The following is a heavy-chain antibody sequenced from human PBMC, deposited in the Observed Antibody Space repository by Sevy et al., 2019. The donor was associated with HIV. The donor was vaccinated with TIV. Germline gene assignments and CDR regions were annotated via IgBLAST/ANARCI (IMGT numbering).Heavy chain of an antibody. CDR2: INQGGNQK. V-gene: IGHV3-7*01. CDR3: ARGSSGAAAGRFDS. CDR1: GFTFSSYW. J-gene: IGHJ4*02. D-gene: IGHD6-13*01. Sequence: GESLKISCAASGFTFSSYWINWVRQAPGEGLEWVANINQGGNQKHYMDSVKGRFTISRDNAENAVYLQMNSLRVEDTAVYYCARGSSGAAAGRFDSWGQGTLVTVSS.